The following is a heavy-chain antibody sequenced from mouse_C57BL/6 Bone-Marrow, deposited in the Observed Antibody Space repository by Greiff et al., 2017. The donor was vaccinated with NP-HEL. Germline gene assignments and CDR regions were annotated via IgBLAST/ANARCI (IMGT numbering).Heavy chain of an antibody. CDR1: GYTFTSYG. J-gene: IGHJ3*01. D-gene: IGHD2-3*01. Sequence: QVQLQQSGAELARPGASVKLSCKASGYTFTSYGISWVKQRTGQGLEWIGEIYPRSGNTYYNEKFKGKATLTADKSSSTAYMGLRSLTSEDSAVYFCGRRGRVYGGYYSFAYWGQGTLVTVSA. CDR3: GRRGRVYGGYYSFAY. V-gene: IGHV1-81*01. CDR2: IYPRSGNT.